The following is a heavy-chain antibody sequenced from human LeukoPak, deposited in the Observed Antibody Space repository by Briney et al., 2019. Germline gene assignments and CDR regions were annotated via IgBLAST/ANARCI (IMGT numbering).Heavy chain of an antibody. CDR1: GGSISSGDYY. CDR2: IYYSGST. D-gene: IGHD3-22*01. Sequence: SETLSLTCTVSGGSISSGDYYWSWVRQPPGKGLEWIGYIYYSGSTYNNPSLRSRVTISVDTSKNQFSLKLSSVTAADTAVYYCARDHYDTSGYSNGMDVWGQGTTVTVSS. CDR3: ARDHYDTSGYSNGMDV. V-gene: IGHV4-30-4*01. J-gene: IGHJ6*02.